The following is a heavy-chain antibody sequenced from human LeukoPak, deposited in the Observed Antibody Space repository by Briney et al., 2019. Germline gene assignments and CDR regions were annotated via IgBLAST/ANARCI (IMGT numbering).Heavy chain of an antibody. J-gene: IGHJ6*02. V-gene: IGHV3-74*01. CDR2: INIDGTNT. Sequence: GGSLRLSCTASGFTFSSYWMHWVRRAPGSELVWVSRINIDGTNTIYADSVKGRFTISRDNAKNSLYLQMNSLRAEDTAVYYCARDLEVVGSGSYKYYYGMDVWGRGTTVTVSS. D-gene: IGHD3-10*01. CDR3: ARDLEVVGSGSYKYYYGMDV. CDR1: GFTFSSYW.